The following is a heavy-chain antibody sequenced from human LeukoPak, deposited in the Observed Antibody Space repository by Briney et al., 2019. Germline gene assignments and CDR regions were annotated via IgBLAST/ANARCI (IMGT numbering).Heavy chain of an antibody. Sequence: GESLKISCKGSGYSFTSYWINWVRQVPGKGLEWMGRIDPSDSSTNYSPSFQGHVTFSTDKSISSAFLQWSTLMASDTAMYYCARQEGGNYDLLTGYFDYWGQGALVTVAS. CDR2: IDPSDSST. D-gene: IGHD3-9*01. CDR3: ARQEGGNYDLLTGYFDY. CDR1: GYSFTSYW. V-gene: IGHV5-10-1*01. J-gene: IGHJ4*02.